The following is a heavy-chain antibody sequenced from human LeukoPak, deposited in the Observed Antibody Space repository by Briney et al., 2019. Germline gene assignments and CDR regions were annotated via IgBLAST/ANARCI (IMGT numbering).Heavy chain of an antibody. V-gene: IGHV3-66*02. CDR3: ARILTSGYSFDY. D-gene: IGHD3-3*01. J-gene: IGHJ4*02. CDR1: GFTVSSNY. Sequence: GESLRLSRAASGFTVSSNYMSWVRQAPGKGLEWVSVIYSGGSTYYADSVKGRFTISRDNSKNTLYLQMNSLRAEDTAVYYCARILTSGYSFDYWGQGTLVTVSS. CDR2: IYSGGST.